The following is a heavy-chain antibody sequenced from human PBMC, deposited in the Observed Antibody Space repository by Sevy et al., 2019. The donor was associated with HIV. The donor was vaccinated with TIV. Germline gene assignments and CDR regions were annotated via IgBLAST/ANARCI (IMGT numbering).Heavy chain of an antibody. Sequence: GGSLRLSCTASGFTFSGYDMTWVRQAPGKGLEWVSKLSRGGSSKYYADSVKGRFTISRDNAKNSLNLQMNSLRAEDTAVYYCTRNGGAFDNGFDPWGQGTLVTVSS. J-gene: IGHJ5*02. D-gene: IGHD2-8*01. CDR2: LSRGGSSK. CDR3: TRNGGAFDNGFDP. CDR1: GFTFSGYD. V-gene: IGHV3-48*03.